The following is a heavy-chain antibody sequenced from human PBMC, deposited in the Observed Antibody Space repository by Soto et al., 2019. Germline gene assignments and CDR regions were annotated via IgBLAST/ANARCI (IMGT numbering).Heavy chain of an antibody. D-gene: IGHD4-17*01. CDR2: ISYDGSNK. CDR1: GFTFSSYG. CDR3: AKDGDGDDYGDYVFDY. V-gene: IGHV3-30*18. J-gene: IGHJ4*02. Sequence: PGGSLRLSCAASGFTFSSYGMHWVRQAPGKGLEWVAVISYDGSNKYYADSVKGRFTISRDNSKNTLYLQMNSLRAEDTAVYYCAKDGDGDDYGDYVFDYWGQGTLVTVSS.